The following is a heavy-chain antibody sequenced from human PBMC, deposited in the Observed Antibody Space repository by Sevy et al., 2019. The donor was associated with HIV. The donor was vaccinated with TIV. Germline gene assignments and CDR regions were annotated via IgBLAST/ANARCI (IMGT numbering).Heavy chain of an antibody. Sequence: ASVKGSCKASGYTFTSYGISWVRQAPGQGLEWMGWISAYNGNTNYAQKLQGRVTMTTDTSTSTAYVELRSLRSDDTAIYYCARDLGGYGGNSIDYWGQGTLVTVSS. CDR2: ISAYNGNT. D-gene: IGHD2-21*02. CDR3: ARDLGGYGGNSIDY. CDR1: GYTFTSYG. V-gene: IGHV1-18*01. J-gene: IGHJ4*02.